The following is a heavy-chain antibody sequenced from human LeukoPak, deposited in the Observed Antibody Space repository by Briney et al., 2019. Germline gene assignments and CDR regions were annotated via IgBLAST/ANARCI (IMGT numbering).Heavy chain of an antibody. CDR1: GGSISSGTYY. CDR2: IYNSGST. V-gene: IGHV4-61*02. J-gene: IGHJ4*02. CDR3: ARGRDDDVWGSYPTCFDF. D-gene: IGHD3-16*01. Sequence: PSETLSLTCTVSGGSISSGTYYWTWIPPPAGKGLEWIGRIYNSGSTSYNPSLQSRGTLSMDTSRNQFSLKLSSVTAADTAVYYCARGRDDDVWGSYPTCFDFWGQGTLVTVSS.